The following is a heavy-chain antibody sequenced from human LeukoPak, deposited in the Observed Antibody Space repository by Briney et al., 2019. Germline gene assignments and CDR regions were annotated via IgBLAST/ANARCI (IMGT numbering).Heavy chain of an antibody. CDR3: AKGSSSWAYYYYGMDV. D-gene: IGHD6-13*01. Sequence: PGGSLRLSCAASGFTFSSYAMSWVRQAPGKGLEWVSAISGSGGSTYYADSVKGQFTISRDNSKNTLYLQMNSLRAEDTAVYYCAKGSSSWAYYYYGMDVWGQGTTVTVSS. J-gene: IGHJ6*02. CDR1: GFTFSSYA. V-gene: IGHV3-23*01. CDR2: ISGSGGST.